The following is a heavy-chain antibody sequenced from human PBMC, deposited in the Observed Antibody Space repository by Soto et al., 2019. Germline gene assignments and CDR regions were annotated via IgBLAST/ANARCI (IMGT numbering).Heavy chain of an antibody. V-gene: IGHV1-18*04. J-gene: IGHJ4*02. Sequence: ASVKVSCKASGYTFTSYGISWVRQAPGQGLEWMGWISAYNGNTNYAQKLQGRVTMTTDTSTSTAYMELRSLRSDDTAVYYCAREPPDYEILTGYYHGHFAFCGQGTLVTVSS. CDR2: ISAYNGNT. CDR1: GYTFTSYG. D-gene: IGHD3-9*01. CDR3: AREPPDYEILTGYYHGHFAF.